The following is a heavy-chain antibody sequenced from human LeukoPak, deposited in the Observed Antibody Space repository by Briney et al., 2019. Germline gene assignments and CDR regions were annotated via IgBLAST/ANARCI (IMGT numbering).Heavy chain of an antibody. D-gene: IGHD2-15*01. V-gene: IGHV1-2*02. J-gene: IGHJ4*02. CDR3: ASGRGYCNGGSCYSPFDY. CDR2: INPSTGGT. Sequence: ASVKVSCKASGYTFTGYYIHWVRQAPGQGLEWMGWINPSTGGTNYAQKFQGRVTMTRDTSISTAYMELSRLRSDDTAVYYCASGRGYCNGGSCYSPFDYWGQGTLVTVSS. CDR1: GYTFTGYY.